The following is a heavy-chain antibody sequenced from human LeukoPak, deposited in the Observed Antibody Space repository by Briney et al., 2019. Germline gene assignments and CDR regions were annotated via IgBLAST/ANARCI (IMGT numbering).Heavy chain of an antibody. Sequence: SSVKVSCKASGGTFSSYAISWVRQAPGQGLEWMGGIIPIFGTANYAQKFQGRVTITADESTSTAYMELSSLRSEDTAVYYCAETCIRYFCLVLPTSFDYWGQGTLVTVSS. CDR1: GGTFSSYA. V-gene: IGHV1-69*01. D-gene: IGHD3-9*01. J-gene: IGHJ4*02. CDR3: AETCIRYFCLVLPTSFDY. CDR2: IIPIFGTA.